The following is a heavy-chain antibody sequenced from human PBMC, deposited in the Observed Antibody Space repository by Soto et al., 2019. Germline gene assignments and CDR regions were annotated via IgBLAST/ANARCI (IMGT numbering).Heavy chain of an antibody. J-gene: IGHJ1*01. CDR2: IDSNGRSP. Sequence: EVQLVESGGALVQPGGSLRLSCEGSGFTFRNYYMHWVRQAPGKGLMWVARIDSNGRSPVYADSVKGRFTISRDNAKNTLFLQMDSLAAEDTVVYYCAREQYTLNNAGYWGQGTQVTVS. V-gene: IGHV3-74*01. CDR1: GFTFRNYY. D-gene: IGHD2-2*02. CDR3: AREQYTLNNAGY.